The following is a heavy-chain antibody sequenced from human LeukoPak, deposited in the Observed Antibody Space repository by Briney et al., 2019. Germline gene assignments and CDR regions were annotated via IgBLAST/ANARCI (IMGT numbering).Heavy chain of an antibody. CDR2: IKPDESEK. J-gene: IGHJ4*02. CDR3: ARVGTAEGTLEDY. V-gene: IGHV3-7*01. D-gene: IGHD6-13*01. CDR1: GFTFTTYW. Sequence: GGSLRLSCAASGFTFTTYWMSWVRQPPGKGLEWVANIKPDESEKYYVDSVKGRFTISRDNAKNSLYLQMNSLRAEDTVVYYCARVGTAEGTLEDYWGQGTLVTVSS.